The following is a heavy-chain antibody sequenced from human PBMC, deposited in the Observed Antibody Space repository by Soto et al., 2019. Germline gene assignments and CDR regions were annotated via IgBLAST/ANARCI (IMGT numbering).Heavy chain of an antibody. J-gene: IGHJ4*02. V-gene: IGHV1-18*01. CDR1: GYTFTSYG. Sequence: QVQLVQSGAEVKKPGASVKVSCKASGYTFTSYGISWVRQAPGQGLEWMGWINAYNGNTNYAQKLQGRVTMTTDTSTSTAHMELRSLRSDDAAVYCCARDVGYGLIDYWGQGTLVTVSS. CDR3: ARDVGYGLIDY. CDR2: INAYNGNT. D-gene: IGHD5-18*01.